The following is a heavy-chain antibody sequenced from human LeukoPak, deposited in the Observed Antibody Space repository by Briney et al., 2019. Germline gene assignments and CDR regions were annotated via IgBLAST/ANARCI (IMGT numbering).Heavy chain of an antibody. CDR1: GYSFTNYW. D-gene: IGHD3-22*01. J-gene: IGHJ4*02. V-gene: IGHV5-51*01. Sequence: GESLKISCKASGYSFTNYWIGWVRQMPGKGVEWRGIIYPGTSDTKYSPSLQGQVTVSADKSISTAYLQWSSLKASDTAMYYCARRSYDSRGYHFYFDYWGQGTLVTVSS. CDR2: IYPGTSDT. CDR3: ARRSYDSRGYHFYFDY.